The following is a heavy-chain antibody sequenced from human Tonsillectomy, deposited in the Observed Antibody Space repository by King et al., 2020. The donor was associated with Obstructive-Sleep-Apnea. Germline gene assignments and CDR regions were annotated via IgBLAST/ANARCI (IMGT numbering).Heavy chain of an antibody. CDR1: GYSFTTYW. D-gene: IGHD2-2*02. CDR3: ARSGQVVPATIGFDS. J-gene: IGHJ5*01. Sequence: VQLVESGAEVKKPGESLKISCKGSGYSFTTYWIGWVRQMPGKGLEWMAIIYPGDSDSRYSPSLQGQVTISVDKSISTAYLQWSSLKASDTAMYYCARSGQVVPATIGFDSWGQGTLVTVSS. CDR2: IYPGDSDS. V-gene: IGHV5-51*01.